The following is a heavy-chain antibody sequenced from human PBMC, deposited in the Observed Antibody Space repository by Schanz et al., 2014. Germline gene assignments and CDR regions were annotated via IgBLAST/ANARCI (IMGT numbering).Heavy chain of an antibody. D-gene: IGHD3-9*01. J-gene: IGHJ3*02. Sequence: DVQLAESGGGLVQPGGSLRLSCAASGFTFSSNAMCWVRQAPGKGLEWVSTITSNGGGTNYADSVKGRFTISRDNAKKSLFLQMNSLRAEDTAVYYCARLGRMGAFDIWGQGTMVTVSS. V-gene: IGHV3-23*04. CDR3: ARLGRMGAFDI. CDR2: ITSNGGGT. CDR1: GFTFSSNA.